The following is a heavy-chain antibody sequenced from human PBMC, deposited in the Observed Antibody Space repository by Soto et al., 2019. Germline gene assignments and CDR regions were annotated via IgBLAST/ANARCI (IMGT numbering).Heavy chain of an antibody. J-gene: IGHJ4*02. CDR1: GGTFSSYT. CDR2: IIPILGIA. Sequence: QVQLVQSGAEVKKPGSSVQVSCTASGGTFSSYTISWVRQAPGQGLEWMGRIIPILGIANYAQKFQGRVTITADKYTSTAYMELSSLRSEDTAVDYGARDTYDSSGYPFDYWGQGTLVTVAS. CDR3: ARDTYDSSGYPFDY. D-gene: IGHD3-22*01. V-gene: IGHV1-69*08.